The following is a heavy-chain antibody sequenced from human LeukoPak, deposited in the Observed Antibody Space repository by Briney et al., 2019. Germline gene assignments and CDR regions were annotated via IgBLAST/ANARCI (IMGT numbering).Heavy chain of an antibody. V-gene: IGHV3-30*02. Sequence: GGSLRLSCAASGFTFSSYGMHWVRQAPGKGLEWVAFIRYDGSNKYYADSVKGRFTISRDNAKNTLYLQMNSLRAEDTAVYYCAKDLQSGSYLGDYWGQGTLVTVSS. D-gene: IGHD1-26*01. J-gene: IGHJ4*02. CDR2: IRYDGSNK. CDR1: GFTFSSYG. CDR3: AKDLQSGSYLGDY.